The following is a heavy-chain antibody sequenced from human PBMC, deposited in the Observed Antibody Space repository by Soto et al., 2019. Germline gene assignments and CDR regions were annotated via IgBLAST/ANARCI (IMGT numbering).Heavy chain of an antibody. D-gene: IGHD3-22*01. Sequence: SETLSLTCTVSGGSISSSSYYWGWIRQPPGKGLEWIGSIYYSGSTYYNPSLKSRVTISVDTSKNQFSLKLSSVTAADTAVYYCARFGFPWDYHSSGYDDYWGQGTLVTVSS. CDR1: GGSISSSSYY. CDR2: IYYSGST. J-gene: IGHJ4*02. CDR3: ARFGFPWDYHSSGYDDY. V-gene: IGHV4-39*01.